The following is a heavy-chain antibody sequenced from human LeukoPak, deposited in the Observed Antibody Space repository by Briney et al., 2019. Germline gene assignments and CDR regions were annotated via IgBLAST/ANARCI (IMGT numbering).Heavy chain of an antibody. D-gene: IGHD5-24*01. CDR2: IKEDGTET. CDR3: AKEGRSLQTY. J-gene: IGHJ4*02. Sequence: GGSLGLSCAASGFMFSSNWMSWVRLAPGKGLEWVANIKEDGTETYYVDSVKDRFTISRDNAKNSLYLQMNSLRVEDTAVYYCAKEGRSLQTYWGQGTLVTVSS. CDR1: GFMFSSNW. V-gene: IGHV3-7*03.